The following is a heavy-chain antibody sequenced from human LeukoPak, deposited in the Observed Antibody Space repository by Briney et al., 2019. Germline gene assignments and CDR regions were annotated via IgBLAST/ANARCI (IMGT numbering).Heavy chain of an antibody. D-gene: IGHD3-22*01. CDR2: ISYDGSNK. CDR1: GFTFSSYG. Sequence: GRSLRLPCAASGFTFSSYGMHWVRQAPGKGLEWVAVISYDGSNKYYADSVKDRFTISRDNSKNTLYLQMNSLRAEDTAVYYCAKLAYYYDSSGYNIADYWGQGTLVTVSS. V-gene: IGHV3-30*18. J-gene: IGHJ4*02. CDR3: AKLAYYYDSSGYNIADY.